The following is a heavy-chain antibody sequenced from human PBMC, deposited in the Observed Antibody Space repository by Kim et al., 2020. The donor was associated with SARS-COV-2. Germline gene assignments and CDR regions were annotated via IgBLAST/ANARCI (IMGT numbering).Heavy chain of an antibody. J-gene: IGHJ5*02. CDR2: IYTTGST. CDR3: ANGGSSWYGGCFEP. Sequence: SETLSLTCTVSGGSISTTSYYWSWIRQPAGKGLEWIGRIYTTGSTNYNPSLQSRVTISVDTSKSQFSLKLSSVTAADTGVYYCANGGSSWYGGCFEPWGQGTLVTVSS. CDR1: GGSISTTSYY. D-gene: IGHD6-13*01. V-gene: IGHV4-61*02.